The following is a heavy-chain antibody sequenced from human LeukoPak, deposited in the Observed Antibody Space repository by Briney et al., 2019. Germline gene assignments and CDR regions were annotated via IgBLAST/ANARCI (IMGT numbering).Heavy chain of an antibody. CDR3: ARVKVGNYYYYMDV. CDR1: GGSISSGSYY. Sequence: PSQTLSLTCTVSGGSISSGSYYWSWIRQPAGEGLEWIGRIYTSGSTNYNPSLKSRVTISVDTSKNQFSLKLSSVTAADTAVYYCARVKVGNYYYYMDVGGKGTTVTISS. V-gene: IGHV4-61*02. D-gene: IGHD7-27*01. J-gene: IGHJ6*03. CDR2: IYTSGST.